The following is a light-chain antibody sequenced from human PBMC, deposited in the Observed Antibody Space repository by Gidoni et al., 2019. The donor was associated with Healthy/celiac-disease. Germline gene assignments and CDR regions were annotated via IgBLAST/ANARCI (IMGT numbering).Light chain of an antibody. V-gene: IGKV1-9*01. CDR2: AAS. Sequence: DIQLTQSPSFLSASVGDRVTITCRASQGISSYLAWDQQKPGKAPKLLIYAASTLQSGVPSRFSGSGSGTEFTLTLSSLQPEDFATYYCQQLNSYLPITFGQGTRLEIK. CDR1: QGISSY. CDR3: QQLNSYLPIT. J-gene: IGKJ5*01.